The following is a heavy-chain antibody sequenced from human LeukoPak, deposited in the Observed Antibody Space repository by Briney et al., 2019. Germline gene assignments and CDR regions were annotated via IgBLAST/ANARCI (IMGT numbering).Heavy chain of an antibody. J-gene: IGHJ6*02. CDR1: GGSFSGYY. D-gene: IGHD1-7*01. V-gene: IGHV4-34*01. CDR3: ARGRRNYGYYYGMDV. CDR2: INHSGST. Sequence: SETLSLTCAVYGGSFSGYYWSWIRQPPGKGLEWIGEINHSGSTNYNPSLKSRVTISVDTSKNQFSLKLSPVTAADTAVYYCARGRRNYGYYYGMDVWGQGTTVTVSS.